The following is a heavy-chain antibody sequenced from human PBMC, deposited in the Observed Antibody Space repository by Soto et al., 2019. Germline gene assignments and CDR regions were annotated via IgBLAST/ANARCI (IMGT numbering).Heavy chain of an antibody. V-gene: IGHV3-23*01. CDR2: VSGSGGYT. CDR1: GFTLNNYG. CDR3: TTEGHIVLIPYYGLDV. D-gene: IGHD2-21*01. J-gene: IGHJ6*02. Sequence: GGSLRLSCAASGFTLNNYGMSWVRQAPGKGLEWVSGVSGSGGYTYYADTVKGRITISRDDSKANLYQQMNGLKTEDTAVYYCTTEGHIVLIPYYGLDVWGQGTTVTVSS.